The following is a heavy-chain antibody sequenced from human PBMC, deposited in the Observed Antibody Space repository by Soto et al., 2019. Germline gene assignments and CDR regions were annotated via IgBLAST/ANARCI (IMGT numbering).Heavy chain of an antibody. CDR1: RASVRSYP. CDR3: AKDRSTMRWFDP. D-gene: IGHD1-1*01. CDR2: VQTSRNT. J-gene: IGHJ5*02. Sequence: SETLSLTCAVSRASVRSYPWRWIRQASGKGLEWIGRVQTSRNTNYNPSLKSRVTMSLDTSKHEVSLRMTSVTAAATAVYFCAKDRSTMRWFDPWGQGILVTGSS. V-gene: IGHV4-4*07.